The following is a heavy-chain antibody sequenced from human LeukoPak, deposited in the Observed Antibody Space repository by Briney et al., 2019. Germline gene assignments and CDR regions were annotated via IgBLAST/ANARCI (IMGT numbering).Heavy chain of an antibody. J-gene: IGHJ6*02. D-gene: IGHD3-16*01. CDR3: ARGGGLDV. Sequence: GGSLRLSCAASGFTFSNYMMHWVRQAPGKGLVWVSRIKSDGITITYADSVKGRFTISRDNAKNSLYLQMSNLRAEDTAVYFCARGGGLDVWGQGATVAVSS. CDR1: GFTFSNYM. CDR2: IKSDGITI. V-gene: IGHV3-74*01.